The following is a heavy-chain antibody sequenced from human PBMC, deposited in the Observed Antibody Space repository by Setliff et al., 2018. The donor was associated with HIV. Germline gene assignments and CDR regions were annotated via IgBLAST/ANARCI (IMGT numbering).Heavy chain of an antibody. CDR1: GDSISSGSYY. CDR3: ARDRGYCDNISCQEWFDS. D-gene: IGHD2-2*01. Sequence: SETLSLTCTVSGDSISSGSYYWTWIRQSAGKGLEWIGHIYSTDTTNYNPSLENRVTISVDTSKNQFSLKLRSVAAADTAVYYCARDRGYCDNISCQEWFDSWGQGTLVTVSS. J-gene: IGHJ5*01. V-gene: IGHV4-61*09. CDR2: IYSTDTT.